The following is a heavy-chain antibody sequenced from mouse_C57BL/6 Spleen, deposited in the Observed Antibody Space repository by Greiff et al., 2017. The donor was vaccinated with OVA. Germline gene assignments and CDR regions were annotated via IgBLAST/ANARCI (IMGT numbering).Heavy chain of an antibody. CDR3: ERWASIYDGYRGDY. V-gene: IGHV1-55*01. J-gene: IGHJ2*01. CDR1: GYTFTSYW. CDR2: IYPGSGST. D-gene: IGHD2-3*01. Sequence: QVQLQQPGAELVKPGASVKMSCKASGYTFTSYWITWVKQRPGPGLEWIGDIYPGSGSTNYNEKFKSKATLTVDTSSSTAYMQLSSLTSEDSAVYYCERWASIYDGYRGDYWGQGTTLTVSS.